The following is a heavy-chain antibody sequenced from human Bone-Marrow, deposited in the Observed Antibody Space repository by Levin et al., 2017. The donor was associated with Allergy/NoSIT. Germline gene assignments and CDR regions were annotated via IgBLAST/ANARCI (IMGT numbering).Heavy chain of an antibody. CDR1: GFAFPNAW. CDR3: ATDDGSAVQLGF. J-gene: IGHJ4*02. Sequence: GESLKISCAASGFAFPNAWMTWVRQAPGKGLEWVGHIKGKIDGGTTDYAVPVKGRFTISRDDAKEMVYLQMNSLKTEDTGVYYCATDDGSAVQLGFWGQGTLVTVSS. D-gene: IGHD5-18*01. CDR2: IKGKIDGGTT. V-gene: IGHV3-15*01.